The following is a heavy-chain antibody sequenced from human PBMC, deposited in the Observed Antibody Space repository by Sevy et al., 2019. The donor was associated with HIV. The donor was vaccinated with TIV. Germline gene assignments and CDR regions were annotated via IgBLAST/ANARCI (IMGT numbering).Heavy chain of an antibody. D-gene: IGHD4-17*01. Sequence: SETLSLTCTVSGGSISSYYWSWIRQPPGKGLEWIGYIYYSGSTNYNPSLKSRVTISVDTSKNQSSLKLSSVTAADTAVYYCAREGHYGDYEAGIDYWGQGTLVTVSS. J-gene: IGHJ4*02. CDR3: AREGHYGDYEAGIDY. V-gene: IGHV4-59*01. CDR2: IYYSGST. CDR1: GGSISSYY.